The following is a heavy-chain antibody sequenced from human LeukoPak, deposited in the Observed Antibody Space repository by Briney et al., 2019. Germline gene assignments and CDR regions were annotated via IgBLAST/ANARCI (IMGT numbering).Heavy chain of an antibody. D-gene: IGHD1-14*01. J-gene: IGHJ4*02. CDR3: AKDKGSETNYFDY. CDR2: ISWNSGSI. Sequence: GRSLRLSCAASGFTFDDYAMHWVRQAPGKGLDWVSGISWNSGSIGYADSVKGRFTISRDNAKNSLYLQMNSLRAEDMALYYCAKDKGSETNYFDYWGQGTLVTVSS. CDR1: GFTFDDYA. V-gene: IGHV3-9*03.